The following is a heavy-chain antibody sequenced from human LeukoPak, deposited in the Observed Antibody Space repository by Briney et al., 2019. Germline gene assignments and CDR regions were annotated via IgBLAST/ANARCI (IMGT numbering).Heavy chain of an antibody. CDR1: GFTFSGYS. J-gene: IGHJ4*02. CDR2: ISGSSSYI. Sequence: GGSLRLPCTASGFTFSGYSMNWVRQAPGKGLEWVSFISGSSSYIYYADSVKGRFTISRDNAKNSLYLQMNSLRADDTAVYYCARGGRFFEYWGQGTLVTVSS. D-gene: IGHD3-3*01. V-gene: IGHV3-21*01. CDR3: ARGGRFFEY.